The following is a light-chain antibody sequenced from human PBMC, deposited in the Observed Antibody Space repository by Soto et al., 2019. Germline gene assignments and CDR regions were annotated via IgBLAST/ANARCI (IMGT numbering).Light chain of an antibody. CDR3: YSAADNIWV. CDR2: KDT. CDR1: ILAKKY. Sequence: SYELTQPSSVSVSPGQTAMITCSGDILAKKYARWFQQKPGQAPVLVLYKDTERPSGIPERFSGSSSGTTVTLTISGAQVEDEADYYCYSAADNIWVFGGGTKLTVL. V-gene: IGLV3-27*01. J-gene: IGLJ3*02.